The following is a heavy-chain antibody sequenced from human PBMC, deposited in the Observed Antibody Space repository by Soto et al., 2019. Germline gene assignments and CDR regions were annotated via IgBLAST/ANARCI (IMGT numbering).Heavy chain of an antibody. J-gene: IGHJ4*02. CDR1: GGTFSSYA. CDR2: IIPIFGTA. CDR3: ARDYRSGGSCLDY. D-gene: IGHD2-15*01. Sequence: EASVKVSCKASGGTFSSYAISWVRQAPGQGLEWMGGIIPIFGTANYAQKFQGYVTMTRDTSISTAYMELSRLKSDDTAVYYCARDYRSGGSCLDYWGQGTLVTVSS. V-gene: IGHV1-69*05.